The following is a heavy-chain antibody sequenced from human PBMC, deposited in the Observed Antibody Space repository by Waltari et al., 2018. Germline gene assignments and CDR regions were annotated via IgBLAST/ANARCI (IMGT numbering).Heavy chain of an antibody. CDR1: GYSISSGYY. D-gene: IGHD6-13*01. CDR3: ARVYSSSWYMWFDP. J-gene: IGHJ5*02. CDR2: IYHSGST. Sequence: QVQLQESGPGLVKPSETLSLTCAVSGYSISSGYYWGWIRQPPGKGLEWIGSIYHSGSTYYNPSLKSRVTISVDTSKNQFSLKLSSVTAADTAVYYCARVYSSSWYMWFDPWGQGTLVTVSS. V-gene: IGHV4-38-2*01.